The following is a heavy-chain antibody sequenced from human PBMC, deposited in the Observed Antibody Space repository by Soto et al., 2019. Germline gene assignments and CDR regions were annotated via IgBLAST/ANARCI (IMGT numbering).Heavy chain of an antibody. Sequence: DVQLEESGGGLVKPGGSLRLSCVASEFTFSVYSMNWVRQAPGKGLEWVSSISSGSSYIYYADSVKGRFTISRDNNKSSMFLHMNRLRVDDTAVNYCTRDRVKIRGGYYHYYGMDVWGQGTPVTVSS. CDR1: EFTFSVYS. CDR2: ISSGSSYI. V-gene: IGHV3-21*02. CDR3: TRDRVKIRGGYYHYYGMDV. J-gene: IGHJ6*02. D-gene: IGHD3-10*01.